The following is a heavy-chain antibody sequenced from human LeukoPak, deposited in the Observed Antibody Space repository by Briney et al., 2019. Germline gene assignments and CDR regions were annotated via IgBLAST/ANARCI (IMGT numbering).Heavy chain of an antibody. V-gene: IGHV3-53*01. CDR2: IYSGGST. CDR3: AKVFWGRGRSFDY. D-gene: IGHD1-26*01. Sequence: GGSLRLSCAASGLTVSSNYMSWVRQAPGKGLEWVSLIYSGGSTYYADSVKGRFTISRDNSKNTLYLQMNSLRAEDTAVYYCAKVFWGRGRSFDYWGQGTLVTVSS. J-gene: IGHJ4*02. CDR1: GLTVSSNY.